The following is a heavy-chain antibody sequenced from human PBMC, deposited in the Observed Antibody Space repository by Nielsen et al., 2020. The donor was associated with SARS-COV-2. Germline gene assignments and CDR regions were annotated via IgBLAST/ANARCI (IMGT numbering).Heavy chain of an antibody. V-gene: IGHV1-46*01. CDR3: ARAYCDSTTCYRHAFDI. CDR1: EFRFTNYC. CDR2: INPSGYNT. Sequence: SVNVSCKASEFRFTNYCINWVRQAPGQGLEWMAIINPSGYNTHSAQKFQGRVTVSRDTSPSTVYMELSSLRSEDSAVYFCARAYCDSTTCYRHAFDIWGQGTLVTVSS. J-gene: IGHJ3*02. D-gene: IGHD2-2*02.